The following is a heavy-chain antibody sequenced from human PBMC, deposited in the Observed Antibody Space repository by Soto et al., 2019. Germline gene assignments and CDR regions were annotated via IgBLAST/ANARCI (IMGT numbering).Heavy chain of an antibody. J-gene: IGHJ3*02. Sequence: GGSLRLSCAASGFIFSSYGMNWVRQAPGKGLEWVAVMSFDGGIKYYADSVKGRFTISRDNSKNTLYLQMNSLRAEDAAVYYCATIAVPPDFEIWGQGTMVTVSS. D-gene: IGHD6-19*01. CDR2: MSFDGGIK. CDR1: GFIFSSYG. V-gene: IGHV3-30*03. CDR3: ATIAVPPDFEI.